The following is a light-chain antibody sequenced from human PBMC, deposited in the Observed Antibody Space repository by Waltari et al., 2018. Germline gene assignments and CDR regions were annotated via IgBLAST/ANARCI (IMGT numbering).Light chain of an antibody. J-gene: IGLJ3*02. CDR1: RNNVGHEV. V-gene: IGLV10-54*04. CDR3: SAWDRSLSAWV. CDR2: RNN. Sequence: QSGLTQPPSLSKGLRQPATLTCTGDRNNVGHEVAAWVQQYQGHPPNLLSDRNNNRPSGISERFSASRSGDTASLTITKLQPEDEADYDCSAWDRSLSAWVFGGGTKLTVL.